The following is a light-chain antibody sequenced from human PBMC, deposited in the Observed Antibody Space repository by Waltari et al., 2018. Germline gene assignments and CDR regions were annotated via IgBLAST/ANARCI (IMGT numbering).Light chain of an antibody. Sequence: QSPLTQPASVSASPGQSITISCTGTSSDIGGYVYASWYQQHPGRAPKLIIYEVDKRPSGISSRFSGSKSGNTASLTISGLQPEDEADYYCRSYTNSGTRVFGTGTKVTVL. J-gene: IGLJ1*01. CDR2: EVD. CDR3: RSYTNSGTRV. V-gene: IGLV2-14*03. CDR1: SSDIGGYVY.